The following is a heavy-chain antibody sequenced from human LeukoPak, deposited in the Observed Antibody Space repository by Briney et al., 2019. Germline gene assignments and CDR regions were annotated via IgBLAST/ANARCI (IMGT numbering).Heavy chain of an antibody. CDR3: ARSPYYDFWSGYTDLNYCMDV. CDR2: IYYSGST. CDR1: GGSISSYY. J-gene: IGHJ6*03. V-gene: IGHV4-59*01. D-gene: IGHD3-3*01. Sequence: PSETLSLTCTVSGGSISSYYWSWIRQPPGKGLEWIGYIYYSGSTNYNPSLKSRVTISVDTSKNQFSLKLSSVTAADTAVYYCARSPYYDFWSGYTDLNYCMDVWGKGTTVTVSS.